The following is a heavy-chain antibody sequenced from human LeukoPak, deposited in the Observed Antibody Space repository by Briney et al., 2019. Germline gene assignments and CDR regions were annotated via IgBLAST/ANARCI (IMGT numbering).Heavy chain of an antibody. D-gene: IGHD6-13*01. CDR1: GFTFRNYT. J-gene: IGHJ5*02. V-gene: IGHV3-23*01. Sequence: GGSLRLSCAASGFTFRNYTMSWVRQAPGKGLEWVSAISGSGGSTYYADSVKGRFTISRDNSKNTLYLQMNSLRAEDTAVYYCPRVGSSWGWFDPWGQGTLVTVSS. CDR3: PRVGSSWGWFDP. CDR2: ISGSGGST.